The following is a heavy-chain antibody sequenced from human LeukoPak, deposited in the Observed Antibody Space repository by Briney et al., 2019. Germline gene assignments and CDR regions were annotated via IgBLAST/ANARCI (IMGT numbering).Heavy chain of an antibody. V-gene: IGHV3-23*01. J-gene: IGHJ4*02. CDR1: GFTFSSYA. D-gene: IGHD3-16*02. Sequence: GGSLRLSCAASGFTFSSYAMSWVRQAPGKGLEWVSAISGSGGSTYYADSVKGRFTISRDNSKNTLYLQMNSLRAEDTAVYYCAKGPIMITFGAVIGDWGQGTLVTVSS. CDR3: AKGPIMITFGAVIGD. CDR2: ISGSGGST.